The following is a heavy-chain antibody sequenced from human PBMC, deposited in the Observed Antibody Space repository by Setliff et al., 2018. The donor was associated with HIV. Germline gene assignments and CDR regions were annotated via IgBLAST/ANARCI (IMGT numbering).Heavy chain of an antibody. D-gene: IGHD4-4*01. CDR2: SRNKANSYTT. V-gene: IGHV3-72*01. Sequence: PGGSLRLSCAASGFTLSDHYIDWVRQAPGKGLEWVGRSRNKANSYTTEYAASVKGRFTISRDDSKNSLYLQMNSLKTEDTAVYYCTRVDSNYEKFYCWGQGSLVTVSS. CDR1: GFTLSDHY. CDR3: TRVDSNYEKFYC. J-gene: IGHJ4*02.